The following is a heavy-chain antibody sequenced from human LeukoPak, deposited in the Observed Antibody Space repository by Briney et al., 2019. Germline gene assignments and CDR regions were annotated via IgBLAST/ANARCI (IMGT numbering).Heavy chain of an antibody. Sequence: GGSLRLSCAASGFTFDDYAMHWVRQAPGKGLEWVSGISWNSRSIGYADSVKGRFIISRDNAKNSLYLQMNSLRAEDTALYYCAKDLGDYVGENSFDYWGQGTLVTVSS. CDR2: ISWNSRSI. CDR1: GFTFDDYA. CDR3: AKDLGDYVGENSFDY. V-gene: IGHV3-9*01. J-gene: IGHJ4*02. D-gene: IGHD4-17*01.